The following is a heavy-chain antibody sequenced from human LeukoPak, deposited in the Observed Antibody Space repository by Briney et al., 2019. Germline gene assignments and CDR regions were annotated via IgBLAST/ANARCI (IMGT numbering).Heavy chain of an antibody. CDR3: AKDPSSSGWSYWYFDL. Sequence: SGGSLRLSCAASGFTFDDYAMHWVRHAPGKGLEWVSGISWNSGSIGYADSVKGRFTISRDNAKNSLYLQMNSLRAEDTALYYCAKDPSSSGWSYWYFDLWGRGTLVTVSS. CDR2: ISWNSGSI. V-gene: IGHV3-9*01. CDR1: GFTFDDYA. D-gene: IGHD6-19*01. J-gene: IGHJ2*01.